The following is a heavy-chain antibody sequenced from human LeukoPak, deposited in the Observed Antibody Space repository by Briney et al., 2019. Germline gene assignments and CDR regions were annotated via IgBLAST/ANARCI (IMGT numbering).Heavy chain of an antibody. J-gene: IGHJ4*02. D-gene: IGHD3-10*01. CDR1: GFAFSSYS. CDR2: SSSGSSTI. CDR3: ARMSSGSYLFDY. V-gene: IGHV3-48*01. Sequence: GGSLRLSCAASGFAFSSYSMNWVRQAPGKGLEWLSYSSSGSSTIYYADSVKGRFTISKDNARNPLYLQMNSLRAEDTAVYYCARMSSGSYLFDYWGQGTLVTVSS.